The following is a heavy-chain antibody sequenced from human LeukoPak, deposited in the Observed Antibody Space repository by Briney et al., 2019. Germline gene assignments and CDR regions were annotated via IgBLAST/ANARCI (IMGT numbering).Heavy chain of an antibody. CDR3: AREYCSGGSCYWGAFDI. CDR1: GFTFSIYS. CDR2: LCSSIGYI. Sequence: GGSLRLSCVASGFTFSIYSMNWVRQAPGKGLEWVSILCSSIGYINYADSLRGRVTISRDNAKNSLYLQVNSLRAEDTDVYYCAREYCSGGSCYWGAFDIWGQGTMVTVSS. D-gene: IGHD2-15*01. J-gene: IGHJ3*02. V-gene: IGHV3-21*01.